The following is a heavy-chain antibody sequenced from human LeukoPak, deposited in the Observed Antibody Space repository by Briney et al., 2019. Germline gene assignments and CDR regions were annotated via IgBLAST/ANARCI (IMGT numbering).Heavy chain of an antibody. V-gene: IGHV1-18*01. CDR2: ISAYNGNT. CDR3: ARDNSVRGEAWWFNP. Sequence: GASVKVSCKASGYTFTSYGISWVRQAPGQGLEWMGWISAYNGNTNYAQKFKGRVTLTRDMSTSTDYLELSSLRSEDTAVYYCARDNSVRGEAWWFNPWGQGTLVTVSS. D-gene: IGHD2-21*01. CDR1: GYTFTSYG. J-gene: IGHJ5*02.